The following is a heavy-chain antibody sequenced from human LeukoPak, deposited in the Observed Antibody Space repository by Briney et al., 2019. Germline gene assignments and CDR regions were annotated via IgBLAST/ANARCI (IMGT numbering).Heavy chain of an antibody. CDR2: TSSSDAGT. Sequence: PGGSLRLSCAASGFALSSYAMSWVRQAPGKGLEWVSATSSSDAGTYHAESVRGRFTISRDNSKNTLYLQMNSLRAEDTAVYYCAKPRGGWEVSPVDYWGRGTLVTVSS. V-gene: IGHV3-23*01. D-gene: IGHD1-26*01. CDR3: AKPRGGWEVSPVDY. J-gene: IGHJ4*02. CDR1: GFALSSYA.